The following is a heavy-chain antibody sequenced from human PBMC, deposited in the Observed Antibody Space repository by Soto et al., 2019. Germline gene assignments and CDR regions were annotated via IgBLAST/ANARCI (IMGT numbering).Heavy chain of an antibody. D-gene: IGHD1-26*01. CDR1: GGSINDPSYY. CDR3: ARRRAEPNFDF. V-gene: IGHV4-39*01. Sequence: QLHLQESGPGLVKPSETLSLTCTVSGGSINDPSYYWGWIRQSPGKGLEWIGNFHFPGTTHYNPSLKGRVTISVDSSKNQFFLSLTSVTATDTAIYYCARRRAEPNFDFWGQGTLISVSP. CDR2: FHFPGTT. J-gene: IGHJ4*02.